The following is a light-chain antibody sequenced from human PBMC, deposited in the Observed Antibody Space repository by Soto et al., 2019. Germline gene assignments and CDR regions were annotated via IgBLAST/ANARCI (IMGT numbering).Light chain of an antibody. J-gene: IGKJ1*01. CDR3: QQSNNWPWT. V-gene: IGKV3-15*01. CDR2: GAS. Sequence: ELVITQSPATLSVPPGERATLSCRASQSVSSSLAWYQQKPGQAPRLLIYGASTRATGIPARFSGSGSGTEFTLTISSLQSEDFAVYYCQQSNNWPWTFGQGTKVDIK. CDR1: QSVSSS.